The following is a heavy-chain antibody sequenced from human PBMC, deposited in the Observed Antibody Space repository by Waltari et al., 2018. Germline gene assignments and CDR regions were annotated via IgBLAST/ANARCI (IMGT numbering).Heavy chain of an antibody. D-gene: IGHD6-13*01. V-gene: IGHV4-61*02. J-gene: IGHJ4*02. CDR3: ARSSRHNIAAAGTGYFDY. CDR1: GGSISSGSYY. Sequence: QVQLQESGPGLVKPSQTLSLTCTVSGGSISSGSYYWSWIRQPAGKGLEWIGRIDTSGSTNYNPALKSRVTISVDTSKNQFSLKLSSVTAADTAVYYCARSSRHNIAAAGTGYFDYWGQGTLVTVSS. CDR2: IDTSGST.